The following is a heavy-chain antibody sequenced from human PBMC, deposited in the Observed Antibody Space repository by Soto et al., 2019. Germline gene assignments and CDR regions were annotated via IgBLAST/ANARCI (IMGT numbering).Heavy chain of an antibody. CDR3: AKDVRAYDY. CDR2: ISVSGGST. CDR1: GFTFSSYA. J-gene: IGHJ4*02. Sequence: SCAASGFTFSSYALTWVRQAPGKGLEWVSSISVSGGSTYYADSVKGRFTISRDNSKNTLHLQMNSLRAEDTALYYCAKDVRAYDYWGQGTLVTVSS. D-gene: IGHD3-16*01. V-gene: IGHV3-23*01.